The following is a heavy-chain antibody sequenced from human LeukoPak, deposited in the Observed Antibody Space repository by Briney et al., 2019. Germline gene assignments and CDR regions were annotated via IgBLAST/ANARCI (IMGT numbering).Heavy chain of an antibody. J-gene: IGHJ5*02. D-gene: IGHD3-10*01. CDR2: IFASGST. CDR3: ARDVYYYDSGSYYPYKYFDP. V-gene: IGHV4-61*02. CDR1: GGSISSGSYY. Sequence: SETLSLTCTVSGGSISSGSYYRSWIRQPAGKGLEWIGRIFASGSTSYNPSLKSRVIISVDMSKNQFSLKLRSVTAADTAVYYCARDVYYYDSGSYYPYKYFDPWGQGTLVTVSS.